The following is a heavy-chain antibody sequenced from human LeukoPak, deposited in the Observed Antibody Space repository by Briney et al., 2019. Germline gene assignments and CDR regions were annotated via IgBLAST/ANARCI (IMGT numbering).Heavy chain of an antibody. D-gene: IGHD3-22*01. J-gene: IGHJ4*02. Sequence: SETLSLTCTVSGVSISSYYWSWIRQPPGKGLEWIGYMFYSGSTNYNPSLKSRVTISVDTSKNQFSLRLTSVTAADTAVYYCAAYDSSGYAFHYWGQGTLVTVSS. CDR1: GVSISSYY. V-gene: IGHV4-59*01. CDR3: AAYDSSGYAFHY. CDR2: MFYSGST.